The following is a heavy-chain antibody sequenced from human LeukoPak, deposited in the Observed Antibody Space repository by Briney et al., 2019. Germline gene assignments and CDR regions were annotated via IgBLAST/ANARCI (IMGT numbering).Heavy chain of an antibody. CDR3: ARYVTTVYNWFDP. J-gene: IGHJ5*02. CDR2: AYYSGST. Sequence: SETLSLTCTVSGASSSNYYWSWIRQPPGKGLGWIGNAYYSGSTNYNPSLKSRVTISVDTSKNQFSLKLSSVTAADTAVYYCARYVTTVYNWFDPWGRGTLVTVSS. V-gene: IGHV4-59*01. D-gene: IGHD4-17*01. CDR1: GASSSNYY.